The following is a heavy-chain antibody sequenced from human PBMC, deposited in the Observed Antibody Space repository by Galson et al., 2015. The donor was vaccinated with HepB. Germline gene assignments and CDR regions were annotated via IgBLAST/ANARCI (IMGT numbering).Heavy chain of an antibody. CDR2: ISYDGSNK. CDR1: GFTFSSYG. D-gene: IGHD3-10*01. V-gene: IGHV3-30*03. CDR3: ARGWDYGSGRFDY. Sequence: SLRLSCAASGFTFSSYGMHWVRQAPGKGLEWVAVISYDGSNKYYADSVKGRFTISRDNSKNTQYLQMNSLRAEDTAVYYCARGWDYGSGRFDYWGQGTLVTVSS. J-gene: IGHJ4*02.